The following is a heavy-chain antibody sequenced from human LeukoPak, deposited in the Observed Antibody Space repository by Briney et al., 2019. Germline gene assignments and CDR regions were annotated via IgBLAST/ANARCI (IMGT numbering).Heavy chain of an antibody. CDR1: GFTFSSYG. CDR2: IWYDRSNK. D-gene: IGHD6-19*01. CDR3: ARDDSSGWYVPFDY. Sequence: PGRSLRLSCAASGFTFSSYGMHWVRQAPGKGLEWVAVIWYDRSNKYHADSVKGRFTISRDNSKNTLYLQMNSLRAEDTAVYYCARDDSSGWYVPFDYWGQGTLVTVSS. V-gene: IGHV3-33*01. J-gene: IGHJ4*02.